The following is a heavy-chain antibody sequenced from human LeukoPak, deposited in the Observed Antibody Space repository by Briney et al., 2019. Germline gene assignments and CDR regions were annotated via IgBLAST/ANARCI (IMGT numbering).Heavy chain of an antibody. Sequence: TGGSLRLSCAASGFTFSSYEMNWVRQAPGKGLEWVSYISSSGSTIYYADSVKGRFTISRDNAKNSLYLQMNSLRAEDTAVYYCARVSRVYCGMDVWGKGTTVTVSS. CDR3: ARVSRVYCGMDV. CDR2: ISSSGSTI. CDR1: GFTFSSYE. D-gene: IGHD2-2*01. V-gene: IGHV3-48*03. J-gene: IGHJ6*04.